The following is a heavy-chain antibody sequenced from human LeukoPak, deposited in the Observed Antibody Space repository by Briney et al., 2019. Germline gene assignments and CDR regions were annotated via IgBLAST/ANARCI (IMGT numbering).Heavy chain of an antibody. CDR2: IYPSDSDT. CDR1: GYTFTNYW. Sequence: GESLKISCKASGYTFTNYWIAWVRQMPGKGLECMGIIYPSDSDTRYSPSFQGQVTISADKSISTAYLQWSSLKASDTAMYYCARQGTYYYDSSGYYLARPFDYWGQGTLVTVSS. V-gene: IGHV5-51*01. CDR3: ARQGTYYYDSSGYYLARPFDY. D-gene: IGHD3-22*01. J-gene: IGHJ4*02.